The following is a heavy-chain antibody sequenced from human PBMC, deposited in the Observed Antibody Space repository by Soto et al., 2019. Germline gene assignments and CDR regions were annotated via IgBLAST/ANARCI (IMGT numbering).Heavy chain of an antibody. Sequence: QVQLVQSGAEVKKPGASVKVSCKASGYTFTSYGISWVRQAPGQGLEWTGWISAYNGNTNYAQKLQGKVTMTTDASTTTAQMDLRSLRSDASAVYYCASGQQPFDYWGQGNLVTVSS. D-gene: IGHD5-18*01. CDR3: ASGQQPFDY. CDR1: GYTFTSYG. CDR2: ISAYNGNT. J-gene: IGHJ4*02. V-gene: IGHV1-18*01.